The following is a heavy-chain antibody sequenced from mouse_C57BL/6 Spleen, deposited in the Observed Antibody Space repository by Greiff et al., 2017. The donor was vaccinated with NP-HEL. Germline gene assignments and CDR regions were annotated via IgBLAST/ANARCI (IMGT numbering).Heavy chain of an antibody. CDR3: ARGGGYGYDETY. Sequence: QVQLQQPGTELVKPGASVKLSCKASGYTFTSYWMHWVKQRPGQGLEWIGNINPCNGGTNYNEKFKGKATLTVDNSSSTAYMQLSSLTSEDSAVYECARGGGYGYDETYWGQGTLVTVSA. CDR2: INPCNGGT. CDR1: GYTFTSYW. J-gene: IGHJ3*01. D-gene: IGHD2-2*01. V-gene: IGHV1-53*01.